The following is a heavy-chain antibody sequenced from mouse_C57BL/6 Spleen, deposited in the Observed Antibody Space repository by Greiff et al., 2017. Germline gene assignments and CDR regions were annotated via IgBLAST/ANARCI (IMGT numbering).Heavy chain of an antibody. D-gene: IGHD1-1*01. CDR1: GYAFTNYL. Sequence: QVQLQQSGAELVRPGTSVKVSCKASGYAFTNYLIEWVKQRPGQGLEWIGVINPGSGGANYNEKFKGKATLTADKSSSTAYMQLSSLTSEDSAVYFCGRGDYGSSYWFAYWGQGTLVTVSA. V-gene: IGHV1-54*01. J-gene: IGHJ3*01. CDR2: INPGSGGA. CDR3: GRGDYGSSYWFAY.